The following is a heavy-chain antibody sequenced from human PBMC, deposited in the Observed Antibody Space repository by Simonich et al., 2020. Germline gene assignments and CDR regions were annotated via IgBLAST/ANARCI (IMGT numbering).Heavy chain of an antibody. CDR1: GDTITSYG. D-gene: IGHD2-15*01. Sequence: QVQLVQSGAEVKKPGASVKVSCKASGDTITSYGISWVRQAPGQGLEWRGWISAYNVNTNYAQKIQGEGTMTTDTSTSTAYMELRSLRSDDTAVYYCARASRGTWWYYYFDYWGQGTLVTVSS. J-gene: IGHJ4*02. CDR3: ARASRGTWWYYYFDY. CDR2: ISAYNVNT. V-gene: IGHV1-18*01.